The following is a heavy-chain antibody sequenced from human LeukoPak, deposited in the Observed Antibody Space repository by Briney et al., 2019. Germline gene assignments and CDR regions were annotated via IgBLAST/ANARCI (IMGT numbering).Heavy chain of an antibody. CDR3: AKDPFNYDYSNWFDP. CDR1: GFTFCNYA. J-gene: IGHJ5*02. V-gene: IGHV3-23*01. CDR2: ISGSGDAT. D-gene: IGHD3-3*01. Sequence: GSLELLCSGFGFTFCNYAMGLGRQAPGKGVEVGLAISGSGDATYYADSVKGRFTISRDNSRNTLYLQMNSLRAEDTALYYCAKDPFNYDYSNWFDPWGQGTLVTVSS.